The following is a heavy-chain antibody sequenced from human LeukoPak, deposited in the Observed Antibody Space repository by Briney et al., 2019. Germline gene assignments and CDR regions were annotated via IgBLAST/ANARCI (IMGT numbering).Heavy chain of an antibody. CDR2: ISAYNGNT. Sequence: ASVKVSCKASGYTLTSYGISWVRQAPGQGLEWMGWISAYNGNTNYAQKLQGRVTMTTDTSTSTAYMELRSLRSDDTAVYYCARGMYVGVVVPAASAFDIWGQGTMVTVSS. J-gene: IGHJ3*02. CDR1: GYTLTSYG. CDR3: ARGMYVGVVVPAASAFDI. V-gene: IGHV1-18*01. D-gene: IGHD2-2*01.